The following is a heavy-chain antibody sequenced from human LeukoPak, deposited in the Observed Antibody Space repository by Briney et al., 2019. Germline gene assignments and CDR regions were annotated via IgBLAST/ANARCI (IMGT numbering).Heavy chain of an antibody. CDR1: GGSISSYY. CDR2: IYYSGST. CDR3: ARHLDYYGSGTYEY. J-gene: IGHJ4*02. D-gene: IGHD3-10*01. Sequence: SETLSLTCTVSGGSISSYYWSWIRQPPGKGLEWIGYIYYSGSTNYNPSLKSRVTMSIDTSKNQFSLKLSSVTAADTAVYYCARHLDYYGSGTYEYWGQGTLVTVSS. V-gene: IGHV4-59*08.